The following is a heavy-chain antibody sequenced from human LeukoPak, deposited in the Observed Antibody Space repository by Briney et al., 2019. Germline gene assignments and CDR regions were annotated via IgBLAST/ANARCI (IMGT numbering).Heavy chain of an antibody. V-gene: IGHV1-69*13. J-gene: IGHJ6*02. D-gene: IGHD3-3*01. CDR1: GGTFSSYA. CDR2: IIPIFGTA. CDR3: ARTIIPIPPRDRGGYYTYYYYGMDV. Sequence: GASVKVSCKASGGTFSSYAISWVRQAPGQGLEWMGGIIPIFGTANYAQKFQGRVTITADESTSTAYMELSSLRSEDTAVYYCARTIIPIPPRDRGGYYTYYYYGMDVWGQGTTVTVSS.